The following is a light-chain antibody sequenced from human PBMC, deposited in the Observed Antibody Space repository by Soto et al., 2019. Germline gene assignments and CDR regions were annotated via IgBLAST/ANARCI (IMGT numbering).Light chain of an antibody. CDR3: SSYTNTGTLVL. J-gene: IGLJ2*01. V-gene: IGLV2-14*01. CDR2: EVN. CDR1: SSDVGGYNY. Sequence: QSALTQPASVSGSPGQSITISCIGTSSDVGGYNYVSWYQHHPGKAPKLMIYEVNNRPSGISNRFSGSKSGNTASLTVSGLQAEDEADYYCSSYTNTGTLVLFGGGTKLTVL.